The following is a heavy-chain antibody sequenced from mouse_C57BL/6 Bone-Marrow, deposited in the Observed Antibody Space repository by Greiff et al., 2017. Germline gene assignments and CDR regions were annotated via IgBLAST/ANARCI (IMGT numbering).Heavy chain of an antibody. CDR1: GFTFSSSG. CDR3: ARVMVAWFAY. D-gene: IGHD2-3*01. V-gene: IGHV5-6*01. CDR2: ISSGGSYT. Sequence: EVKLVESGGDLVKPGGSLKLSCAASGFTFSSSGMSWVRQTPDKRLEWVATISSGGSYTYYPDSVKGRFTISIDNAKHTLYLQMSSLKSEYTAMYYCARVMVAWFAYWGQGTGVTVPA. J-gene: IGHJ3*01.